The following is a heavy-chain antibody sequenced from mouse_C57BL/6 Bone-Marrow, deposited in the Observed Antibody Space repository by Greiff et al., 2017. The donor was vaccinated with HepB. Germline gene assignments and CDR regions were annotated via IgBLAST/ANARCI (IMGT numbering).Heavy chain of an antibody. J-gene: IGHJ2*01. CDR2: ISSGSSTI. CDR3: ARWWLLDYFDY. Sequence: EVMLMESGGGLVKPGGSLKLSCAASGFTFSDYGMHWVRQAPEKGLEWVAYISSGSSTIYYADTVKGRFTISRDNAKNTLFLQMTSLRSEDTAMYYCARWWLLDYFDYWGQGTTLTVSS. D-gene: IGHD2-3*01. V-gene: IGHV5-17*01. CDR1: GFTFSDYG.